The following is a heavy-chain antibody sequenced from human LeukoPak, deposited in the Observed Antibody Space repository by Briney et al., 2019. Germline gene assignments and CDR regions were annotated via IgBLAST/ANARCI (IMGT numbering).Heavy chain of an antibody. J-gene: IGHJ4*02. Sequence: SVKVSCKASGGTFSSYAISWVRQAPGQGLEWMGGIIPIFGTANYAQKFQGRVTITADESTSTAYMELSSLRSEDTAVYYCARDSPAYYDSSGYWGQGTLVTVSS. D-gene: IGHD3-22*01. CDR1: GGTFSSYA. CDR2: IIPIFGTA. V-gene: IGHV1-69*13. CDR3: ARDSPAYYDSSGY.